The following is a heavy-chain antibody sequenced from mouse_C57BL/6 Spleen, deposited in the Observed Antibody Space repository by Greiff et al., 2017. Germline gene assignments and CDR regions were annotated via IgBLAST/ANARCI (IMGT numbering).Heavy chain of an antibody. J-gene: IGHJ3*01. D-gene: IGHD2-4*01. V-gene: IGHV7-3*01. CDR3: ARGGYDYPFAY. CDR2: IRNKANGYTT. Sequence: EVQLVESGGGLVQPGGSLSLSCAASGFTFTDYYMSWVRQPPGKALEWLGFIRNKANGYTTEYSASVKGRFTISRDNSQSILYLQMNALRAEDSATYYCARGGYDYPFAYWGQGTLVTVSA. CDR1: GFTFTDYY.